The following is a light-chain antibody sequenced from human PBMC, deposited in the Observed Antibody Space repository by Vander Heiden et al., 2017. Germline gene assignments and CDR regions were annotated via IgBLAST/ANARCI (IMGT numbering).Light chain of an antibody. J-gene: IGKJ1*01. Sequence: VVATQSPPSLPVSLGKPASISCRPSQSLVYSDGNTYLNWFQQRPGQAPRLLINKVSNRNSGVPDRFSGSGSGTDFTLTISRVETEDVGVYYCMQGTHWPWTFGQGTKVEMK. CDR1: QSLVYSDGNTY. CDR2: KVS. CDR3: MQGTHWPWT. V-gene: IGKV2-30*01.